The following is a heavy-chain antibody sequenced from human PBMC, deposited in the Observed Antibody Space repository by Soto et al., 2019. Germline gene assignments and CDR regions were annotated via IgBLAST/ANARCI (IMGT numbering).Heavy chain of an antibody. J-gene: IGHJ6*02. CDR1: GFTFTTYG. CDR2: IWFDGSNK. D-gene: IGHD3-22*01. Sequence: QVQLVESGGGVVQPGRSLRLSCAASGFTFTTYGMHWVRQAPGKGLEWVAVIWFDGSNKHYADSVKGRFTISRDNSKSTLYLQMNSLRAEDTALYYCARDKSAVITYGMDVWGQGTTVTVSS. CDR3: ARDKSAVITYGMDV. V-gene: IGHV3-33*01.